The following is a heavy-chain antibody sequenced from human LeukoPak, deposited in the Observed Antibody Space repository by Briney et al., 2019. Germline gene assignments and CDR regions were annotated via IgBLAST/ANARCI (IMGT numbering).Heavy chain of an antibody. D-gene: IGHD3-22*01. Sequence: SETLSLTCTVSGGSISSSSYYWAWIRQPPGKGVEWIESIDYSGNTYYKSSIKSRITIAVNTSKNQVSLKLNSVTAADTAVYYCARESYYDSSGYSHDAFDIWGQGTMVTVSS. CDR3: ARESYYDSSGYSHDAFDI. CDR1: GGSISSSSYY. CDR2: IDYSGNT. J-gene: IGHJ3*02. V-gene: IGHV4-39*07.